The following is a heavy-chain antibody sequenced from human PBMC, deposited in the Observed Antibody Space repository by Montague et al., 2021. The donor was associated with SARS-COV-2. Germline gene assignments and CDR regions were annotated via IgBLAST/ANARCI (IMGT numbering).Heavy chain of an antibody. V-gene: IGHV4-34*01. Sequence: SETLSLTCAVYGGSFSGYYWNWIRQPPGKGLEWIGEINHSGSTDYNPSLKSRVTISVDTSKNQFSLKLSSVTAADTAVYYCARGRGITIFGVVIGRDAIDVWGQGTMVTVSS. J-gene: IGHJ3*01. CDR1: GGSFSGYY. CDR2: INHSGST. CDR3: ARGRGITIFGVVIGRDAIDV. D-gene: IGHD3-3*01.